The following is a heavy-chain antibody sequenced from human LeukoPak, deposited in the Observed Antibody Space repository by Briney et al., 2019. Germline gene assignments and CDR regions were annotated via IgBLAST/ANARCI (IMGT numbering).Heavy chain of an antibody. CDR1: GYTFTGYW. CDR2: ICPGDSDT. V-gene: IGHV5-51*01. CDR3: ARFRRYSSYYYYMDV. D-gene: IGHD4-11*01. J-gene: IGHJ6*03. Sequence: GESLKISCKVSGYTFTGYWIGWVRRMPGKGLEWMGIICPGDSDTRYSPFFQGQVTFSADKSITTAYLQWSSLKASDTAMYYCARFRRYSSYYYYMDVWGTGTTVTVSS.